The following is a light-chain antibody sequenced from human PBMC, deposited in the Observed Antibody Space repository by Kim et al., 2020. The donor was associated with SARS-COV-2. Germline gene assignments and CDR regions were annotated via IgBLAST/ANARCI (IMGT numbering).Light chain of an antibody. CDR3: QQYNTFVT. CDR1: QSVLYSSSNKNY. Sequence: DIVMTQSPDSLAVSLGERATINCKSSQSVLYSSSNKNYLAWYQQKPGQPPKLLIYWASTRESGVSDRFSGSGSGTDFTLTISSLQAEDVAVYYCQQYNTFVTFGGGTKVDIK. J-gene: IGKJ4*01. CDR2: WAS. V-gene: IGKV4-1*01.